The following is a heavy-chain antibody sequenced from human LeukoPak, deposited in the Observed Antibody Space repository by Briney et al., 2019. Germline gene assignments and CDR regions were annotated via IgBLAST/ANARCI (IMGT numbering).Heavy chain of an antibody. J-gene: IGHJ6*02. CDR1: GYTFTSYA. V-gene: IGHV1-3*01. CDR2: INAGNGNT. CDR3: AREDQIAVAGPNYYYYYGMDV. D-gene: IGHD6-19*01. Sequence: ASVKVSCKASGYTFTSYAMHWVRQAPGQRLEWMGWINAGNGNTKYSQKFQGRVTITRDTSASTAYMELSSLRSEDTAVYYCAREDQIAVAGPNYYYYYGMDVWGQGTTVTVSS.